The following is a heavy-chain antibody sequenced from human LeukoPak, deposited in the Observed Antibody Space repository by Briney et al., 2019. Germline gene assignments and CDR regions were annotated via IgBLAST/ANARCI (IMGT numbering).Heavy chain of an antibody. CDR1: GFTFSSYG. V-gene: IGHV3-30*02. CDR2: IRYDASNE. Sequence: PGGSLRLSCAASGFTFSSYGMHWVRQAPGKGLEWVAFIRYDASNEYYADSVKGRFTISRDNSKNTLYLQINSLRPEDTAVYYCAKDQARGWPYYFDYWGQGTLVTVSS. D-gene: IGHD6-19*01. CDR3: AKDQARGWPYYFDY. J-gene: IGHJ4*02.